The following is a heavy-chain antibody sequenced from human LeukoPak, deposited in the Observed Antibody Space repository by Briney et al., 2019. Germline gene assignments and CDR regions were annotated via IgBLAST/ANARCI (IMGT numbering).Heavy chain of an antibody. J-gene: IGHJ3*02. CDR3: ARDLNDFWSGYWSSNAFDI. CDR1: GGSISSYY. CDR2: IYTSGST. Sequence: PSETLSLTCTVSGGSISSYYWSWIRQPAGKGLEWIGRIYTSGSTNYNPSLKSRVTMSVDTSKNQLSLKLSSVTAADTAVYYCARDLNDFWSGYWSSNAFDIWGQGTMVTVSS. D-gene: IGHD3-3*01. V-gene: IGHV4-4*07.